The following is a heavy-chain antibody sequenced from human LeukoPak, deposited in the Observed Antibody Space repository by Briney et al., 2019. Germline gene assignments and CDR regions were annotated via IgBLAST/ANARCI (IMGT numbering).Heavy chain of an antibody. J-gene: IGHJ4*02. V-gene: IGHV3-23*01. CDR2: ISGSGGST. Sequence: GGSLRLSCAASGFTFSSHAMSWVRQAPGKGLEWVSAISGSGGSTYYADSVKGRFTISRDNSKNTLYLQMNSLRAEDTAVYYCAKGDYDILTGYDYWGQGTLVTVSS. CDR3: AKGDYDILTGYDY. CDR1: GFTFSSHA. D-gene: IGHD3-9*01.